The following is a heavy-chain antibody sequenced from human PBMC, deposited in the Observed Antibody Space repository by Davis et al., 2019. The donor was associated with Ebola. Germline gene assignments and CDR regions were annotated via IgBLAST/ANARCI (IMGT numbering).Heavy chain of an antibody. CDR1: GYTFTSYY. J-gene: IGHJ1*01. CDR2: INPSGGST. Sequence: ASVKVPCKASGYTFTSYYMHWVRQAPGQGLEWMGIINPSGGSTSYAQKFQGRVTMTRDTSTSTVYMELSSLRSEDTAVYYCARSGQQLVGYFQHWGQGTLVTVSS. D-gene: IGHD6-13*01. CDR3: ARSGQQLVGYFQH. V-gene: IGHV1-46*01.